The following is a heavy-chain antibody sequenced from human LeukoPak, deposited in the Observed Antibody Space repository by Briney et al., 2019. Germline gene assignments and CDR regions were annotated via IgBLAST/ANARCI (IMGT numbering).Heavy chain of an antibody. CDR3: AGECGGDCYSDY. D-gene: IGHD2-21*02. J-gene: IGHJ4*02. CDR1: GFNFGIYW. CDR2: IKEDGSAK. V-gene: IGHV3-7*01. Sequence: GGSLRLSCAASGFNFGIYWMSWVRQAPGKGLEWVAHIKEDGSAKYYVDSVKGRFTISRENAKNSVYLQMNSLRAEDTAVYYCAGECGGDCYSDYWGQGTLVTVSS.